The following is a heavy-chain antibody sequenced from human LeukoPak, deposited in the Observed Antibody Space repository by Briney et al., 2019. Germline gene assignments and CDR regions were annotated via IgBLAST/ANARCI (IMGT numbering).Heavy chain of an antibody. V-gene: IGHV4-4*07. Sequence: SETLSLTCTVSGGSINSYYWGWIRQPAGKGLEWIGRIYSSGSTGYNPSLKSRVTMSLDTSKNQFSLNLSSVTAADTAVYYCARVDIRTAFFDYWGQGTLVTASS. CDR1: GGSINSYY. J-gene: IGHJ4*02. CDR3: ARVDIRTAFFDY. D-gene: IGHD5-12*01. CDR2: IYSSGST.